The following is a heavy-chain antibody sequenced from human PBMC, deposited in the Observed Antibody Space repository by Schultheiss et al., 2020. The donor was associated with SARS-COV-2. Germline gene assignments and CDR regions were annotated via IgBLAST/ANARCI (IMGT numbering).Heavy chain of an antibody. Sequence: ASVKVSCKASGGTFSSYAISWVRQAPGQGLEWMGRINPNSGGTNYAQKFQGRVTMTRDTSISTAYMELSRLRSDDTAVYYCARGEGYCTGGVCYDYYFDYWGQGTLVTVSS. D-gene: IGHD2-8*02. V-gene: IGHV1-2*02. CDR1: GGTFSSYA. J-gene: IGHJ4*02. CDR2: INPNSGGT. CDR3: ARGEGYCTGGVCYDYYFDY.